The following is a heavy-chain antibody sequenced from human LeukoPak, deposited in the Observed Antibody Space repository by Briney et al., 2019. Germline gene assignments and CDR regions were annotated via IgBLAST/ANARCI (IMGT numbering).Heavy chain of an antibody. D-gene: IGHD3-22*01. CDR3: ARLRGFYDSSGYQGTLDY. Sequence: SETLSLTCAVYGGSFSGYYWSWIRQPPGKGLEWIGEINHSGSTNYNPSLKSRVTISVDTSKNQFSLKLSSVTAADTAVYYCARLRGFYDSSGYQGTLDYWGQGTLVTVSS. J-gene: IGHJ4*02. CDR1: GGSFSGYY. V-gene: IGHV4-34*01. CDR2: INHSGST.